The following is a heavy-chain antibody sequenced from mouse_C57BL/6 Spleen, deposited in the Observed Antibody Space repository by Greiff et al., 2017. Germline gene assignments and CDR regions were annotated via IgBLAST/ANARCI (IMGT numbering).Heavy chain of an antibody. D-gene: IGHD3-2*02. V-gene: IGHV5-4*01. CDR1: GFTFSSYA. Sequence: VQLKESGGGLVKPGGSLKLSCAASGFTFSSYAMSWVRQTPEKRLEWVATISDGGSYTYYPDNVKGRFTISRDNAKNNLYLQMSHLKSEDTAMYYCARDSSGSTMDYWGQGTSVTVSS. CDR2: ISDGGSYT. J-gene: IGHJ4*01. CDR3: ARDSSGSTMDY.